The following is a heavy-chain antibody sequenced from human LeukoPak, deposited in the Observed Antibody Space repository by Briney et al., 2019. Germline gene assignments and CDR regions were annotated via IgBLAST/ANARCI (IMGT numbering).Heavy chain of an antibody. CDR2: IWYDGTNK. V-gene: IGHV3-33*06. Sequence: GGSLRLSCAASGFTFSRHGMHWVRQAPGKGLEWLALIWYDGTNKYYADSVKGRFTISRDNSKNTLYLQMNSLRAEDTAVYYCAKALNWVYYFDYWGQGTLVTVSS. D-gene: IGHD7-27*01. CDR1: GFTFSRHG. J-gene: IGHJ4*02. CDR3: AKALNWVYYFDY.